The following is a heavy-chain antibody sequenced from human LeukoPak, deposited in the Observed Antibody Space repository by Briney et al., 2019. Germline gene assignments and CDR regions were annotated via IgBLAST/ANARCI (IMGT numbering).Heavy chain of an antibody. CDR2: TYHSGST. CDR3: ARNTTSYCSSTSCAPHNWFDP. CDR1: GYSISSGYY. D-gene: IGHD2-2*01. J-gene: IGHJ5*02. V-gene: IGHV4-38-2*02. Sequence: SETLSLTCTVSGYSISSGYYWGWIRQPPGKGLEWIGSTYHSGSTYYNPSLKSRVTISVDTSKNQFSLKLSSVTAADTAVYYCARNTTSYCSSTSCAPHNWFDPWGQGTLVTVSS.